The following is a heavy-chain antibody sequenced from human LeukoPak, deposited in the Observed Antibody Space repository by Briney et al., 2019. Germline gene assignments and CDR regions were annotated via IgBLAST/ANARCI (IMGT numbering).Heavy chain of an antibody. CDR2: IYYSGST. J-gene: IGHJ2*01. V-gene: IGHV4-59*01. Sequence: SETLSLTCTVSGGSISSYYWSWIRQPPGKGLEWIGYIYYSGSTNYNPSLKSRVTISVGTSKNQYTLKLSSVTAANTAVYYCAKGRIYSSGRSRGRYFDLWGRGTLVTVSS. D-gene: IGHD6-25*01. CDR3: AKGRIYSSGRSRGRYFDL. CDR1: GGSISSYY.